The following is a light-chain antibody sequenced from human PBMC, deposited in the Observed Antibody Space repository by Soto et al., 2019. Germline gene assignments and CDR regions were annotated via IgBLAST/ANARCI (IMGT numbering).Light chain of an antibody. CDR3: CSYAGSSTQI. Sequence: QSALTQPASVSGSPGQSITISCTGTSSDVGSYDFVSWYQQHPGKAPKLLIYEVNKRPSGVLNRFSGSKSGNTASLTISGLQAEDEGDYYCCSYAGSSTQIFGGGTKLTVL. CDR1: SSDVGSYDF. V-gene: IGLV2-23*02. CDR2: EVN. J-gene: IGLJ2*01.